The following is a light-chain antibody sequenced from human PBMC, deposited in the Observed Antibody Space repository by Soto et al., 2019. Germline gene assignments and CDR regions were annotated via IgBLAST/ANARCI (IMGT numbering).Light chain of an antibody. J-gene: IGLJ3*02. CDR2: ANT. CDR3: QSFDSSLTGLM. Sequence: QSVLTQPTSVSGAPGQRFTIYCTGNHSNIGAGSGVNWYQQFPNRALKLRIYANTHRPSGVPARLSGSTSATSASLAITGLQTQDEADYYCQSFDSSLTGLMFGGGTKVTVL. CDR1: HSNIGAGSG. V-gene: IGLV1-40*01.